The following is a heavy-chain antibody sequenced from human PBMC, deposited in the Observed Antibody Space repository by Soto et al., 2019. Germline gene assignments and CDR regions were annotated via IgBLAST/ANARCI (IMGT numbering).Heavy chain of an antibody. D-gene: IGHD4-17*01. CDR2: INPNSGGT. Sequence: EASVKVSCKASGYTFTGYYMHWVRQAPGQGLEWMGWINPNSGGTNYAQKFQGWVTMTRDTSISTAYMELSRLRSDDTAVYYCARGGVCTTVTTEDYYYYMDVWGKGTTVTVSS. CDR1: GYTFTGYY. CDR3: ARGGVCTTVTTEDYYYYMDV. J-gene: IGHJ6*03. V-gene: IGHV1-2*04.